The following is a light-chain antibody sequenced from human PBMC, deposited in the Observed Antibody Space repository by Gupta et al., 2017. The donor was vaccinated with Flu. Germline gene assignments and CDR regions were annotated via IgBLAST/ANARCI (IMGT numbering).Light chain of an antibody. CDR3: QQYGSSPMHT. CDR1: QSVSSSY. J-gene: IGKJ2*01. V-gene: IGKV3-20*01. CDR2: DAS. Sequence: TLSLSPGERATLSCRASQSVSSSYLAWYQQKPGQAPRLLIYDASSRATGIPDRFSGSGSGTDFTLTISRREPEDFAVYYCQQYGSSPMHTFGQGTKLEIK.